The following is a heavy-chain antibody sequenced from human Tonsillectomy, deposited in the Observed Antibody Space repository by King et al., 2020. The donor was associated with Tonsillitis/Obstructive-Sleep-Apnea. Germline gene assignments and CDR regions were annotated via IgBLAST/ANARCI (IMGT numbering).Heavy chain of an antibody. CDR2: IYWDDDK. CDR1: GFSLSTSGVG. D-gene: IGHD3-3*01. Sequence: TLKESGPTLVKPTQTLTLTCTFSGFSLSTSGVGVGWIRQPPGKALEWLALIYWDDDKRYSPSLKSRLTITKDTSKNQVGLTMTNMDPVDTATYYCAHIDGYYDFWSGTGASIGFDPWGQGTLVTVSS. V-gene: IGHV2-5*02. J-gene: IGHJ5*02. CDR3: AHIDGYYDFWSGTGASIGFDP.